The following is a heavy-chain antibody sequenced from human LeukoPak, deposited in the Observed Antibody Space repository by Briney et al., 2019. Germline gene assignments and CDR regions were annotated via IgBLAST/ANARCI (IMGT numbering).Heavy chain of an antibody. D-gene: IGHD3-22*01. V-gene: IGHV1-46*01. Sequence: GASVKVSCKASGYTFTSYYMHWVRQAPGQGLEWMGIINPSGGSTSYAQKFQGRVTMTRDMSTSTVYMELSSLRSEDTAVYYCAASSGYYYPTDYWGQGTLVTVSS. J-gene: IGHJ4*02. CDR2: INPSGGST. CDR3: AASSGYYYPTDY. CDR1: GYTFTSYY.